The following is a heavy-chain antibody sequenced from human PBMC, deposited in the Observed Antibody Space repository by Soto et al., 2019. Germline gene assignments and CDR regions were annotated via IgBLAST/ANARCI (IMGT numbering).Heavy chain of an antibody. Sequence: SETLSLTCTVSGGSVSSGSYYWSWIRQPPGKGLEWIGYIYYSGSTNYNPSLKRRVTISVDTSKNQFSLKLSSVTAADTAVYYCARGDSYGPGGYYYYGMDVWGQGTTVTVSS. CDR2: IYYSGST. J-gene: IGHJ6*02. CDR1: GGSVSSGSYY. CDR3: ARGDSYGPGGYYYYGMDV. V-gene: IGHV4-61*01. D-gene: IGHD5-18*01.